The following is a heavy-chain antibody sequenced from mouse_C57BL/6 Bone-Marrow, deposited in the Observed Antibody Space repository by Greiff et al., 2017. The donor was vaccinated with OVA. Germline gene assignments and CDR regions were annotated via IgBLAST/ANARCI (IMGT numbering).Heavy chain of an antibody. CDR2: ISDGGSYT. Sequence: EVMLVESGGGLVKPGGSLKLSCAASGFTFSSYPMSWVRQTPEKRLEWVATISDGGSYTYYPDNVKGRFTISRDNAKNNLYLQMSHLKSEDTAMYYCAREAGNYWGQGTTLTVSS. V-gene: IGHV5-4*01. J-gene: IGHJ2*01. CDR1: GFTFSSYP. D-gene: IGHD4-1*01. CDR3: AREAGNY.